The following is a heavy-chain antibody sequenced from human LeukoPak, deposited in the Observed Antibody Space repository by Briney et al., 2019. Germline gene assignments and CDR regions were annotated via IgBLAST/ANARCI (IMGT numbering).Heavy chain of an antibody. V-gene: IGHV3-23*01. CDR1: GFTFKEYA. J-gene: IGHJ4*02. D-gene: IGHD6-19*01. CDR3: TKGDGGWYPIDS. CDR2: INDNGANT. Sequence: PGASLRLSCAASGFTFKEYAMSWVRQAPGKGLEWVSTINDNGANTHYADSVKGRFTISRDSSKNTLFLQMNSLRADDTARYYCTKGDGGWYPIDSWGQGTLIIVSS.